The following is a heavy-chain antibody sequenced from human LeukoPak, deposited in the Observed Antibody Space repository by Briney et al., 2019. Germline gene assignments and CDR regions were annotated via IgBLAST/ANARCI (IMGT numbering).Heavy chain of an antibody. Sequence: GRSLRLSCAASGFTFSTFAVHWVRQAPGKGLEWVAGISYDGSNKFYADSVKGRFTISRDNPKNTLFLQMNSLRAEDTAVYYCAKSLAARRASWDFDYWGQGTLVTVSS. CDR1: GFTFSTFA. V-gene: IGHV3-30-3*02. CDR3: AKSLAARRASWDFDY. D-gene: IGHD6-6*01. J-gene: IGHJ4*02. CDR2: ISYDGSNK.